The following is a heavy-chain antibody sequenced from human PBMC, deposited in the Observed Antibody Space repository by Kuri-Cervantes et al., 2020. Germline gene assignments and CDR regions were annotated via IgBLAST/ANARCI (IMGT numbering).Heavy chain of an antibody. CDR1: GFTFSSYG. CDR2: ILRGGDT. Sequence: GGSLRLSCAASGFTFSSYGMHWVRQAPGKGLERVSGILRGGDTYYADSVKGRFTISRDNTKTTLYLQMTSLKAEDTALYYCAKGTETTTTRLDYWGQGTQVTVSS. J-gene: IGHJ4*02. V-gene: IGHV3-23*01. D-gene: IGHD3/OR15-3a*01. CDR3: AKGTETTTTRLDY.